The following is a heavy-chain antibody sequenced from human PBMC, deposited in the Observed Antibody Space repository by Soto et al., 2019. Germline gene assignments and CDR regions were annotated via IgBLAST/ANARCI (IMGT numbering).Heavy chain of an antibody. CDR1: GYTFTTYD. V-gene: IGHV1-8*01. D-gene: IGHD1-1*01. CDR2: MSPNSGAT. J-gene: IGHJ6*02. Sequence: QVQLVQSGAEVTQPGASVKVSCKASGYTFTTYDINWVRQATGQGLEWMGWMSPNSGATGYAQKFQGRVTMTRDTSLSTAYMELSNLRSEDTAIYYCASGVDAGVDVWGQGTTVTVSS. CDR3: ASGVDAGVDV.